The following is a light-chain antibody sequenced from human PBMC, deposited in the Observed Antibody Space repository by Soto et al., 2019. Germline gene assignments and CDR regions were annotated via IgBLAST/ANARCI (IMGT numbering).Light chain of an antibody. CDR2: EDN. V-gene: IGLV6-57*02. Sequence: NFMLTQPHSVSESPGKTVTISCTGSSGSIARNSVQWYQQRPGSAPTTVIYEDNQRPSGVPDRFSGSIDSSSNSASLTISGLKSEDEADYYCQSYDSSTNWVFGGGTKVT. J-gene: IGLJ3*02. CDR3: QSYDSSTNWV. CDR1: SGSIARNS.